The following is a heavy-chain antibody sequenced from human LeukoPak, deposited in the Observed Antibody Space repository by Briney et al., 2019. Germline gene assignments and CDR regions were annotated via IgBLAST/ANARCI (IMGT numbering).Heavy chain of an antibody. CDR3: ARDSYASGDGGVIPY. CDR2: ISSYNGNT. D-gene: IGHD3-16*02. Sequence: ASVKVSCKASGYTFTSYGISWVRQAPGQGLECMVWISSYNGNTNYAQKLQGGVTMTTDTSTSRAYIEVRSLRCDDAAVFYCARDSYASGDGGVIPYWGQGTLVSVSS. J-gene: IGHJ4*02. V-gene: IGHV1-18*01. CDR1: GYTFTSYG.